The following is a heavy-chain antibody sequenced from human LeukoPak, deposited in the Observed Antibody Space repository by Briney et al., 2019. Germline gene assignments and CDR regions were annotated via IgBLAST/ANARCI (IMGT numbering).Heavy chain of an antibody. CDR2: IYPGDSNT. Sequence: GESLRISCTGSGYTFTNYWIGWVRQMPGKGLEWMGIIYPGDSNTRYSPSFQGQVTLSVDRSITTAYVQWNSLTASDTAMYYCAKASIFLYGVAKNFDFWGQGTRVTVSS. D-gene: IGHD2-15*01. V-gene: IGHV5-51*01. CDR3: AKASIFLYGVAKNFDF. CDR1: GYTFTNYW. J-gene: IGHJ4*02.